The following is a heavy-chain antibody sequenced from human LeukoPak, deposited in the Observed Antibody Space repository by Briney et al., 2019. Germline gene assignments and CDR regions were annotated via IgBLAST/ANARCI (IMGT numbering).Heavy chain of an antibody. CDR2: ISSSSSYI. V-gene: IGHV3-21*03. J-gene: IGHJ4*02. D-gene: IGHD3-16*01. Sequence: GGSLRLSCAASGFTFSSYSMNWVRQAPAPGLEWVSSISSSSSYIYYADSVKGRFTISRDNANNSLYLQMNSLKTDDTAVYYCTRVGDDYVWGNFAYFDYWGQGTLVTVSS. CDR3: TRVGDDYVWGNFAYFDY. CDR1: GFTFSSYS.